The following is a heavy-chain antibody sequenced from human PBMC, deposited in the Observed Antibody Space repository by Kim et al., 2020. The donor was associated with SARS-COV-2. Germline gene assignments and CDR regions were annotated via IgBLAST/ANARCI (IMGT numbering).Heavy chain of an antibody. J-gene: IGHJ4*02. CDR1: GGSISSYY. CDR2: IYYSGSA. Sequence: SETLSLTCTVSGGSISSYYWSWIRQPPGKGLEWIGYIYYSGSADYNPSLKSRVTISVDTSRNQFSLRLSSVTAADTAVYYCAGAPRCYISARDWGQGTLVTVSS. V-gene: IGHV4-59*01. D-gene: IGHD2-15*01. CDR3: AGAPRCYISARD.